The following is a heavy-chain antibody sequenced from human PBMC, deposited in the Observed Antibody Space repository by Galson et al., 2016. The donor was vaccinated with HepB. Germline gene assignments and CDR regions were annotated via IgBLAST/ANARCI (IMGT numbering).Heavy chain of an antibody. Sequence: SVKVSCKASGYTFNNYHLHWVRQAPGRGLEWMGLINPSGGTTSYAQKFHGRITMSRDTSTSTVSMEVNSLRSDDTAVYYCARAGRRETYDSLTGYYFDWFDPWGQGTLVTVSS. CDR2: INPSGGTT. D-gene: IGHD3-9*01. CDR3: ARAGRRETYDSLTGYYFDWFDP. V-gene: IGHV1-46*02. CDR1: GYTFNNYH. J-gene: IGHJ5*02.